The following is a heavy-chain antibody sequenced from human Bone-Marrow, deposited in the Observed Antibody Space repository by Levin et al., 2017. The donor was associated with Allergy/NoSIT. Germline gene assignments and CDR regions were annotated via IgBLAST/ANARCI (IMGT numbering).Heavy chain of an antibody. J-gene: IGHJ4*02. CDR3: TTRDSEGYDY. D-gene: IGHD1-26*01. CDR2: IRGKANNYAT. CDR1: GFIFSGSA. V-gene: IGHV3-73*01. Sequence: GGSLRLSCTTSGFIFSGSAMQWVRQAPGKGLEWLGRIRGKANNYATSYAASVKGRFTMSSDDSKKIVLRQVSTHKTKDTTVYYGTTRDSEGYDYWGQRTLVTVSS.